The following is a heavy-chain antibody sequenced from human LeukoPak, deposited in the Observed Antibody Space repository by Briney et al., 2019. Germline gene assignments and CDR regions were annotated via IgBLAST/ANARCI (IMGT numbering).Heavy chain of an antibody. D-gene: IGHD6-6*01. J-gene: IGHJ6*03. V-gene: IGHV3-30*02. Sequence: GGSMRLSCAASGFTFSSYGMHWVRQAPGKGLEWVAFIRYDGSNKYYADSVKGRFAISRDNSKNTLYLQMNSLRAEDTAVYYCAKELDPYYYYYMDVWGKGTTVTVSS. CDR2: IRYDGSNK. CDR3: AKELDPYYYYYMDV. CDR1: GFTFSSYG.